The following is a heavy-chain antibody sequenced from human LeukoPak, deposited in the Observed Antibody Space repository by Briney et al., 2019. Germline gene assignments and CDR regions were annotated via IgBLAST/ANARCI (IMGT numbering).Heavy chain of an antibody. CDR3: ARDRDSGYVGDFDY. J-gene: IGHJ4*02. D-gene: IGHD5-12*01. CDR2: IRASGGET. V-gene: IGHV3-23*01. CDR1: GFTFSFYA. Sequence: GGSLRLSCAASGFTFSFYAMSWVRQAPGRGPEWVSGIRASGGETYYADSVKGRFTISRDNSKNTLYLQMNSLRAEDTAVYYCARDRDSGYVGDFDYWGQGTLVTVSS.